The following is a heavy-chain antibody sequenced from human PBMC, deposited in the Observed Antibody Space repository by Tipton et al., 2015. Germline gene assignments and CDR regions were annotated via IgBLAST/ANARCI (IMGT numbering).Heavy chain of an antibody. J-gene: IGHJ4*02. CDR2: IYYSGST. CDR3: ARRCGGDCYWGYFFDY. CDR1: GGSINNYY. D-gene: IGHD2-21*01. Sequence: TLSLTCTVSGGSINNYYWSWIRQPPGKGLEWIGYIYYSGSTNYNPSLKSRVTTSVDTSKNQFSLRLSSVTAADTAVYYCARRCGGDCYWGYFFDYWGQGTLVTVSS. V-gene: IGHV4-59*12.